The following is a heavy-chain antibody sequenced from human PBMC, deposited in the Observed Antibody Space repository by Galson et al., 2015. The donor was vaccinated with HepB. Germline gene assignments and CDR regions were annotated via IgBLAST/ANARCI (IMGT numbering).Heavy chain of an antibody. V-gene: IGHV3-30-3*01. D-gene: IGHD2-2*01. CDR3: ARAFSSTTHDYHYGMKV. J-gene: IGHJ6*02. CDR2: ISYDGGNK. Sequence: SLRLSCAASGFTFSSYAMHWVRQAPGKGLEWVAVISYDGGNKYYADSVKGRFTISRDNSKNTLYLQMNSLRAEDTAVYYCARAFSSTTHDYHYGMKVWGQGTTVTVSS. CDR1: GFTFSSYA.